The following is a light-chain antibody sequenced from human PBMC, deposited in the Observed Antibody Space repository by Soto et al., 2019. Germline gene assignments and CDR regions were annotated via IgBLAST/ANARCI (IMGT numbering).Light chain of an antibody. CDR3: QQLRSYPLT. CDR2: GAS. CDR1: QGISSY. J-gene: IGKJ4*01. V-gene: IGKV1-9*01. Sequence: DIPLTQSPSFLSASVGDRVTITCRASQGISSYLAWYQQKPGKAPKILIYGASTLQSGVPSRFSGSESGTEFTLTISSLQPEDFATYYCQQLRSYPLTFGGGTKVEIK.